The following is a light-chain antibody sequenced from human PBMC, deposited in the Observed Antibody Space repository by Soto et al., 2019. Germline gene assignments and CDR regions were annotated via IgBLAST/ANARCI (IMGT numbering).Light chain of an antibody. CDR1: SGSIDSNY. J-gene: IGLJ2*01. CDR2: EDN. CDR3: QSYDSSNQV. V-gene: IGLV6-57*03. Sequence: FMLTQPHSVSESPGKTVTISCTRSSGSIDSNYVQWYQQRPGSAPTTVIYEDNQRPSGVPDRFSGSIDSSSNSASLTISGLKTEDEADYYCQSYDSSNQVFGGGTQLTVL.